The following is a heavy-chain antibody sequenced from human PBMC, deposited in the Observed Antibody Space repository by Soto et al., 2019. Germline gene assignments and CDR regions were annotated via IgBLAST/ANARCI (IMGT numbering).Heavy chain of an antibody. CDR2: IIPIFGTA. CDR3: ARPNSYGHPTFYYYYGMDV. D-gene: IGHD5-18*01. CDR1: GGTFSSYA. V-gene: IGHV1-69*12. Sequence: QVQLVQSGAEVKKPGSSVKVSCKASGGTFSSYAISWVRQAPGQGLEWMGGIIPIFGTANYAQKFQGRVTITADESTSTAYRELSSLRSEDTAVYYCARPNSYGHPTFYYYYGMDVWGQGTTVTVSS. J-gene: IGHJ6*02.